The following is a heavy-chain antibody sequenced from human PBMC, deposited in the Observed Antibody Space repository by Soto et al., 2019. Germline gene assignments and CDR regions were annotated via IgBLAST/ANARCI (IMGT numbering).Heavy chain of an antibody. V-gene: IGHV5-51*01. CDR3: ARGSGYDYRYYGMDV. J-gene: IGHJ6*02. D-gene: IGHD5-12*01. CDR1: GYSFTSYW. CDR2: IYPGDSDT. Sequence: GESLKISCKGSGYSFTSYWIGWVRQMPGKGLEWMGIIYPGDSDTRYSPSFQGQVTISADKSISTAYLQWSSLTASDTAMYYCARGSGYDYRYYGMDVWGQGTTVTVSS.